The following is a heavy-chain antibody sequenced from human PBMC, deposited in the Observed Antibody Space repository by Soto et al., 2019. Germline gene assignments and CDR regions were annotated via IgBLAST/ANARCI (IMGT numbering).Heavy chain of an antibody. Sequence: QVQLVQSGAEVKKPGASVKVSCKASGYNFNSYTISWVRQAPGQGLEWMGRISAYNGNTNDARKLKGRVTMTTDTSTSTAYMELRSLRSDDTAVDHCARVVGALGHWFDPWGQGTLVTVSS. V-gene: IGHV1-18*01. CDR1: GYNFNSYT. CDR3: ARVVGALGHWFDP. J-gene: IGHJ5*02. D-gene: IGHD1-26*01. CDR2: ISAYNGNT.